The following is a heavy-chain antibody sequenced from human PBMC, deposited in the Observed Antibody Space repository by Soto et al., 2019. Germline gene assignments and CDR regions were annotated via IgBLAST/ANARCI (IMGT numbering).Heavy chain of an antibody. V-gene: IGHV3-30-3*01. J-gene: IGHJ4*02. CDR1: GFTFTSYA. CDR2: ISYDGSNK. Sequence: GGSLVLSCASSGFTFTSYAMHLVRQAPGTGLEWVAVISYDGSNKYYADSVEGRFTISRDNSKNTLYLQMNSLRAEDTAVYYWARGSYDSSGLCYFWGQG. CDR3: ARGSYDSSGLCYF. D-gene: IGHD3-22*01.